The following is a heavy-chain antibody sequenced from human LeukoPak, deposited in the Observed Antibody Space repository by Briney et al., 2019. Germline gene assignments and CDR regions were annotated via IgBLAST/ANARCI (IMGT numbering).Heavy chain of an antibody. V-gene: IGHV1-58*02. CDR1: GFTFTRSA. CDR3: ASQGGRFDP. Sequence: ASVKVSCKASGFTFTRSAMQWVRQARGQRLEWIGWIVVGSGNTNYAQKFQERVTITRDMSTSTAYMELSSLRSEDTAVYYCASQGGRFDPWGQGTLVTVSS. D-gene: IGHD1-26*01. CDR2: IVVGSGNT. J-gene: IGHJ5*02.